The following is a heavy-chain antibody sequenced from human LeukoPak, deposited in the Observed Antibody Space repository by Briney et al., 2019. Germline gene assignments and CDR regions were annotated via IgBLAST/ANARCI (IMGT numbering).Heavy chain of an antibody. CDR2: MYHSGST. V-gene: IGHV4-38-2*02. CDR1: GYSISSAYY. Sequence: SETLSLTCSVSGYSISSAYYWGWIRQPPGKGLEWIGTMYHSGSTNYNPSLKSRVTISVDTSKNQFSLKLTSVTAAATAVYYCARVYYSSSYDYWYFDLWGRGTLVTVSS. CDR3: ARVYYSSSYDYWYFDL. D-gene: IGHD6-13*01. J-gene: IGHJ2*01.